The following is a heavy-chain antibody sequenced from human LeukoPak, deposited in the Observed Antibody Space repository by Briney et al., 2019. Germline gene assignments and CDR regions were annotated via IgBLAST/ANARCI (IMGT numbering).Heavy chain of an antibody. D-gene: IGHD2-8*01. V-gene: IGHV3-7*01. CDR1: GFTFNAYW. CDR2: INQDGSER. Sequence: PGGSLRLSCAVSGFTFNAYWMSWIRQAPGKGLEWVASINQDGSERRYVDSVQGRFTISRDNTKNSLFLQMNSLRAEDTAVYYCARLKDDVTKLDYWGQGTLVTVSS. J-gene: IGHJ4*02. CDR3: ARLKDDVTKLDY.